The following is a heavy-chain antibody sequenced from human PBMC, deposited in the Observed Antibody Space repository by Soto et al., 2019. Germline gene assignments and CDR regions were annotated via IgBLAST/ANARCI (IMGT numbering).Heavy chain of an antibody. V-gene: IGHV4-31*03. CDR3: ARLGGFYQSLDS. CDR2: IYYSGST. D-gene: IGHD3-22*01. CDR1: GGSISSGGYY. Sequence: SETLSLTCTVSGGSISSGGYYWHWIRQHPGKGLEWIGYIYYSGSTYYNPSLKSRVTISVDSSKNQFSLNLTSVSAADTAVYYCARLGGFYQSLDSWGQGTLVTVS. J-gene: IGHJ5*01.